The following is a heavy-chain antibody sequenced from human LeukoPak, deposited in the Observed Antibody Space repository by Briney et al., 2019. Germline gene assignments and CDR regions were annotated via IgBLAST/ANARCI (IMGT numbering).Heavy chain of an antibody. CDR3: AREEVATRFDY. CDR1: GFTFSRYW. V-gene: IGHV3-74*01. D-gene: IGHD5-12*01. Sequence: GGSLRLSCAASGFTFSRYWMHWVRQAPGKGLVWVSRINSDGSSTSYADSVKGRFTISRDNAKNTLYLQMNSLRAEDTAVYYCAREEVATRFDYWGQGTLVTVSS. J-gene: IGHJ4*02. CDR2: INSDGSST.